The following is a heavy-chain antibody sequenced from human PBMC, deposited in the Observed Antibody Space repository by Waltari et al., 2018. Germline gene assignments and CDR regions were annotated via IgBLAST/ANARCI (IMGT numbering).Heavy chain of an antibody. V-gene: IGHV4-4*02. D-gene: IGHD1-1*01. CDR2: VRGDGKT. CDR3: ARDRGRGLYLDT. CDR1: VDFMRPSDY. Sequence: QLQLQESGPGLVKPSGPLSLICVVSVDFMRPSDYWSWVRQPPGKGLEGIGQVRGDGKTNYNPSFASRVTMSLDTSTYHFALKLTSATAADTALYYCARDRGRGLYLDTWGQGTLVTVSP. J-gene: IGHJ4*02.